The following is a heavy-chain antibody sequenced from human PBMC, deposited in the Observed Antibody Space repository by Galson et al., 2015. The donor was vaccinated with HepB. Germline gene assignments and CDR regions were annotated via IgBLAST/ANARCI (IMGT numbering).Heavy chain of an antibody. CDR2: IWYDGSNK. CDR1: GFTFSSYG. Sequence: SLRLSCAASGFTFSSYGMHWVRQAPGTGLEWVAVIWYDGSNKYYADSVKGRFTISRDNSKNTLYLQMNSLRAEDTAVYYCARDEGGYSSGWYPLAYYYGMDVWGQGTTVTVSS. CDR3: ARDEGGYSSGWYPLAYYYGMDV. J-gene: IGHJ6*02. V-gene: IGHV3-33*01. D-gene: IGHD6-19*01.